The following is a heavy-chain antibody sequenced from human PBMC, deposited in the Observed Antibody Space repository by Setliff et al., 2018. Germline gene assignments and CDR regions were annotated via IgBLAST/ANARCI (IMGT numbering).Heavy chain of an antibody. CDR3: AREKHSYGYLASYYYYGMDV. D-gene: IGHD5-18*01. CDR2: IWYDGSNK. CDR1: GFTFSSYG. V-gene: IGHV3-33*01. Sequence: GGSLRLSCAASGFTFSSYGMHWVRQAPDKGLEWVAVIWYDGSNKYYADSVKGRFTISRDNSKNTLYLQMNSLRAEDTAVYYCAREKHSYGYLASYYYYGMDVWGQGTTVTVSS. J-gene: IGHJ6*02.